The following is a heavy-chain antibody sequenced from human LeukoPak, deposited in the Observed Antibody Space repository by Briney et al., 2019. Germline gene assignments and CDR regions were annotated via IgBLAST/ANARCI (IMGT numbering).Heavy chain of an antibody. CDR2: ISWYSGSI. CDR1: GFTFDDYA. CDR3: AKDTYSSSWYGFDY. Sequence: GGSLRLSCAASGFTFDDYAMHWVRQAPGKGLEWVSGISWYSGSIGYADSVKGRFTISRDNAKNSLYLQMNSLRAEDTALYYCAKDTYSSSWYGFDYWGQGTLVTVSS. D-gene: IGHD6-13*01. V-gene: IGHV3-9*01. J-gene: IGHJ4*02.